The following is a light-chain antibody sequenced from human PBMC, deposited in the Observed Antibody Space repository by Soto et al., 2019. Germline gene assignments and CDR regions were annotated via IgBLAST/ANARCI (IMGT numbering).Light chain of an antibody. V-gene: IGLV2-14*01. CDR3: SSYTSSSTQV. Sequence: QSALTQPASVSGSPGQSITISCTETSSDVGGYNYVSWYQQHPGKVPKLIIYEVNNRPSGVSNRFSGSKSGNTASLTISGLQAEDEADYYCSSYTSSSTQVLGGGTQLTVL. J-gene: IGLJ3*02. CDR2: EVN. CDR1: SSDVGGYNY.